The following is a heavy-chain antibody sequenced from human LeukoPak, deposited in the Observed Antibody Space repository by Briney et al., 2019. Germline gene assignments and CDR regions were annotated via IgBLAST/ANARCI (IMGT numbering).Heavy chain of an antibody. CDR1: GFTFSSYW. CDR2: IKQDGSEK. V-gene: IGHV3-7*01. CDR3: AREYDSSGYYYGMGYWFDP. Sequence: GGSLRLFCAASGFTFSSYWMSWVRQAPGKGLEWVANIKQDGSEKYYVDSVKGRFTISRDNAKNSLYLQMNSLRAEDTAVYYCAREYDSSGYYYGMGYWFDPWGQGTLVTVSS. J-gene: IGHJ5*02. D-gene: IGHD3-22*01.